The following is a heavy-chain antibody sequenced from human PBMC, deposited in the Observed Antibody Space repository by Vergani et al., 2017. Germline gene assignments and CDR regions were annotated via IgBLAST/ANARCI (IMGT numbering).Heavy chain of an antibody. CDR2: IIPIFGTA. V-gene: IGHV1-69*01. D-gene: IGHD5-24*01. CDR3: ARERRAMATIIGHDAFDI. J-gene: IGHJ3*02. Sequence: QVQLVQSGAEVKKPGSSVKVSCKASGGTFSSYAISWVRQAPGQGLEWMGGIIPIFGTANSAQKFQGRVTLTADESTSTAYMELSSLRSEDTAVYYCARERRAMATIIGHDAFDIWGQGTMVTVSS. CDR1: GGTFSSYA.